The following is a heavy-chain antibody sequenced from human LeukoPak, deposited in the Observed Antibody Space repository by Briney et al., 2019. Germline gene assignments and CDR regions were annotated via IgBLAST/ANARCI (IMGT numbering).Heavy chain of an antibody. CDR3: AGIAAAGTGFDP. CDR2: ISAYNGNT. Sequence: ASVKVSCKASGYTFTSYGISWVRQAPGQGLEWMGWISAYNGNTNYAQKLQGRVTMTTDTSTSTAYMELRSLRSYDTAVYYCAGIAAAGTGFDPWGQGTLVTVSS. CDR1: GYTFTSYG. V-gene: IGHV1-18*01. J-gene: IGHJ5*02. D-gene: IGHD6-13*01.